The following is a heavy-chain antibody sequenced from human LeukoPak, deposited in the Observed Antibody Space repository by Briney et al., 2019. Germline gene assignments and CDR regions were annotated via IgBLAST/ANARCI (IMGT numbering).Heavy chain of an antibody. CDR2: INHSGST. Sequence: SETLSLTCAVYGGSFSGYYWSWIRQPPGKGLEWIGEINHSGSTNYNPSLKSRVTISVDTSKNQFSLKLSSVTAADTAVYYCAREDYYYYYMDVWGKGTTVTISS. V-gene: IGHV4-34*01. J-gene: IGHJ6*03. CDR3: AREDYYYYYMDV. CDR1: GGSFSGYY.